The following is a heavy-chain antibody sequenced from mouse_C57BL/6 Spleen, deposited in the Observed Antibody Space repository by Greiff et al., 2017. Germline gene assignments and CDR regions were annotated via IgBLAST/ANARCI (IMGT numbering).Heavy chain of an antibody. J-gene: IGHJ2*01. V-gene: IGHV1-9*01. D-gene: IGHD1-1*01. CDR2: ILPGSGST. CDR1: GYTFTGYW. Sequence: VQLQQSGAELMKPGASVKLSCKATGYTFTGYWIEWVKQRPGHGLEWIGEILPGSGSTNYNEKLKGKATFTADTSSNTAYTQLSILTTEDSAIYFCALITTVVADFDYWGQGTTLTVSS. CDR3: ALITTVVADFDY.